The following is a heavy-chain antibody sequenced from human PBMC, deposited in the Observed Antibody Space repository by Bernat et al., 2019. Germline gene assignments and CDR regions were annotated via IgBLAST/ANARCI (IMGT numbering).Heavy chain of an antibody. V-gene: IGHV1-18*04. D-gene: IGHD2-15*01. CDR2: ISAYNGNT. CDR1: GYTFTSYG. J-gene: IGHJ3*02. CDR3: ARDRVRIAATPTDAFDI. Sequence: QVQLVQSGAEVKKPGASVKVSCKASGYTFTSYGISWVRQAPGQGLEWMGWISAYNGNTNYAQKLQGRVTMTTDTSTSKAYMELRSLRSDDTAMYYCARDRVRIAATPTDAFDIWGQGTMVTVSS.